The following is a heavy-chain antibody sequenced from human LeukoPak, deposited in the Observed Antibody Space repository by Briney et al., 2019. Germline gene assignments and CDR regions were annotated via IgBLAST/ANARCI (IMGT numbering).Heavy chain of an antibody. J-gene: IGHJ6*02. Sequence: SETLSLTCIVSGGSISSSNHYWSWIRQPPGKGLEWIGYIYYSGSTNYNPSLKSRVTISVDTSKNQFSLKLSSVTAADTAVYYCARTTDVWGQGTTVTVSS. V-gene: IGHV4-61*01. CDR3: ARTTDV. CDR1: GGSISSSNHY. D-gene: IGHD4-11*01. CDR2: IYYSGST.